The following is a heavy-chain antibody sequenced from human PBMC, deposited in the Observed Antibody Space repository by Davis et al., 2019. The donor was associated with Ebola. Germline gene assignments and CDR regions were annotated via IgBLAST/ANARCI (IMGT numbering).Heavy chain of an antibody. CDR3: ARGDTGGQYDPDAFEI. V-gene: IGHV1-46*01. Sequence: ASVKVSCKASEYTFTTYFMHWVRQAPGQGLEWMGIIYPSGGNSRYTQRLQDRLTMTSDTSTRTVYMELSNLRSEDTAVYYCARGDTGGQYDPDAFEIWGQGTMVTVSS. D-gene: IGHD7-27*01. J-gene: IGHJ3*02. CDR2: IYPSGGNS. CDR1: EYTFTTYF.